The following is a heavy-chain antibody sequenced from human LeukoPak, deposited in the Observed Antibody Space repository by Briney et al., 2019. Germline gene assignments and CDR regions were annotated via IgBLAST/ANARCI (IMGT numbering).Heavy chain of an antibody. CDR2: IFHTGST. D-gene: IGHD6-13*01. Sequence: SETLSLTCTVSGGSIRDSSSSWGWIRQPPGKGLEWIGSIFHTGSTYYNPSLKSRVTISVDTSKNQFSLKLSSVTAADTAVYYCALGSTGADYWGQGTLVTVSS. V-gene: IGHV4-39*07. CDR1: GGSIRDSSSS. J-gene: IGHJ4*02. CDR3: ALGSTGADY.